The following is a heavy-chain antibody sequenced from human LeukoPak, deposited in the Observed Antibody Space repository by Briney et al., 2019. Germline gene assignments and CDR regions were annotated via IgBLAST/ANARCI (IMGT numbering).Heavy chain of an antibody. Sequence: PSETLSLTCTVSGGSISSYYWSWIRQPPGKGLEWIGYIYYSGSTNCNPSLKSRVTMSVDTSKNQFSLKLSSVTAADTAVYYCARGIAVAGTSWFDPWGQGTLVTVSS. CDR2: IYYSGST. CDR3: ARGIAVAGTSWFDP. J-gene: IGHJ5*02. D-gene: IGHD6-19*01. CDR1: GGSISSYY. V-gene: IGHV4-59*12.